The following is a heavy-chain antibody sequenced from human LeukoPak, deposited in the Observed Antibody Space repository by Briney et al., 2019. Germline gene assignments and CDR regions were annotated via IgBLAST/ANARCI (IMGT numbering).Heavy chain of an antibody. CDR2: ISYDGSNK. J-gene: IGHJ4*02. V-gene: IGHV3-30*18. Sequence: PGGSRRLSCAAAGFTFSIYGMDWVRQAPGKGLGWVAFISYDGSNKYYADSVKGRFTISRDNSKTTLYLQMNSLRAEDTAVYYCAKVRAAAGAYFDYWGQGTLVTVSS. CDR3: AKVRAAAGAYFDY. D-gene: IGHD6-13*01. CDR1: GFTFSIYG.